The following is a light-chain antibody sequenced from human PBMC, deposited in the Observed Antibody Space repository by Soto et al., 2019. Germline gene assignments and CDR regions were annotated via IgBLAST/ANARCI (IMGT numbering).Light chain of an antibody. CDR3: MQGLDPPIP. V-gene: IGKV2-28*01. Sequence: DIVMTQSPLSLPVTPGEPASLSCRSSQSLLDSNGYNCLDWYLQKPGQSPQLLIYLGSNRASGGRGRFSGSGAVRDFTLKISRVDAADVGGYYCMQGLDPPIPFGRGTRLET. CDR2: LGS. CDR1: QSLLDSNGYNC. J-gene: IGKJ5*01.